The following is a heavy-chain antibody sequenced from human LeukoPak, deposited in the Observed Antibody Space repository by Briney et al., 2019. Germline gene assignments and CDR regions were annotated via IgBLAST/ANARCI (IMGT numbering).Heavy chain of an antibody. CDR1: GFTLSDYA. CDR2: ISSSGNT. V-gene: IGHV3-23*01. D-gene: IGHD3-16*01. J-gene: IGHJ4*02. Sequence: GGSLRLSCAASGFTLSDYAMAWVRQAPGKGLEWVSSISSSGNTYYADSVKGRFTISRDNSKSTLYLQMNSLRAEDTAVYYCVRGLRGDYDYWGQGTLVTVSS. CDR3: VRGLRGDYDY.